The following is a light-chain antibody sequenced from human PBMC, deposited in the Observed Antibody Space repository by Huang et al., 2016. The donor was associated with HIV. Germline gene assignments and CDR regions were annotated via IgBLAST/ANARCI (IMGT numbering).Light chain of an antibody. CDR3: QQYNNWPRT. V-gene: IGKV3-15*01. J-gene: IGKJ1*01. CDR1: QRVSSN. CDR2: GAA. Sequence: EIVMRQSPATLSASPGERVTLSCTASQRVSSNLAWYQQKPGHGPRLLIYGAATRATGIPARVSGSGSGTEFTLTSSSLQSEDFAVYYCQQYNNWPRTFGQGTKVEIK.